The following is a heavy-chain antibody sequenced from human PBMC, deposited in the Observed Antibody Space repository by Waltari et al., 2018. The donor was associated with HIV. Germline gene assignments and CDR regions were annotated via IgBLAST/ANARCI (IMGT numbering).Heavy chain of an antibody. J-gene: IGHJ5*02. CDR1: GFTFDNYA. Sequence: EVQLVESGGGLVQPGRSLRLSCAASGFTFDNYAMHWVRQAPGKGLELGSGISWNSGSIGYADSVKGRFTISRDNAKNSLYLQMNSLRAEDTALYYCAKDGQFAAPWGQGTLVTVSS. V-gene: IGHV3-9*01. CDR3: AKDGQFAAP. CDR2: ISWNSGSI.